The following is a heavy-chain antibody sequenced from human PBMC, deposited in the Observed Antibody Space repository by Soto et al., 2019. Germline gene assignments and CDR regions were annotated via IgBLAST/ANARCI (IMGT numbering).Heavy chain of an antibody. Sequence: PGGSLRLSCAASGFTFSSYAMGWVRQAPGKGLEWVSTIGSSIDNTYYADSVKGRFTISRDNSKNTLHLQMNSLRAEDTAVYFCAHRRRYYFDYWRQGDLVTVS. J-gene: IGHJ4*02. CDR1: GFTFSSYA. V-gene: IGHV3-23*01. CDR2: IGSSIDNT. CDR3: AHRRRYYFDY.